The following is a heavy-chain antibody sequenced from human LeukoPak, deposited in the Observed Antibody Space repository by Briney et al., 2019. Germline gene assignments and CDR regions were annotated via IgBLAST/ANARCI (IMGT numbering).Heavy chain of an antibody. D-gene: IGHD1-1*01. Sequence: GGSLRLSCAASGFTFSDYYMSWIRQAPGKGLEWVSYISSSGSTIYYADSVGGRFTISRDNAKNSLYLQMNSLRAEDTAVYYCARDRGGRGNWNQPPTRVIDYWGQGTLVTVSS. CDR1: GFTFSDYY. V-gene: IGHV3-11*01. CDR3: ARDRGGRGNWNQPPTRVIDY. CDR2: ISSSGSTI. J-gene: IGHJ4*02.